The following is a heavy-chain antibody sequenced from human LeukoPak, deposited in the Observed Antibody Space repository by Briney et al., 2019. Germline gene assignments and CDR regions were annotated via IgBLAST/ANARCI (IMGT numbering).Heavy chain of an antibody. J-gene: IGHJ4*02. CDR2: VHYSGST. D-gene: IGHD2-15*01. Sequence: SETLSLTCTVSGGSISSYYWSWIRQPPGKGLEWIGYVHYSGSTNYNPSLKSRVTISVDTSKNQFSLKVSSVTAADTAVYYCARGSPVGDYWGQGTLVTVSS. CDR3: ARGSPVGDY. CDR1: GGSISSYY. V-gene: IGHV4-59*01.